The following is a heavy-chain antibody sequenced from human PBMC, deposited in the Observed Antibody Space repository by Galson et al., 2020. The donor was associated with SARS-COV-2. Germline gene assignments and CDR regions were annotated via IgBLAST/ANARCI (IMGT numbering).Heavy chain of an antibody. CDR2: INHSGST. CDR3: ARGLQGVHKAMVSYYCDYGMDV. D-gene: IGHD5-18*01. CDR1: GGSFSGYY. J-gene: IGHJ6*02. Sequence: ETSETLSLTCAVYGGSFSGYYWSWIRQPPGKGLEWIGEINHSGSTNYNPSLKSRVTISVDTSKNQFSLKLSSVTAADTAVYYCARGLQGVHKAMVSYYCDYGMDVWGQGTTVTVSS. V-gene: IGHV4-34*01.